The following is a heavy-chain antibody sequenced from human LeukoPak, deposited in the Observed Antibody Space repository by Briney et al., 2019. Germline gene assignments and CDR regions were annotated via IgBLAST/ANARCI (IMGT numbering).Heavy chain of an antibody. Sequence: PSETLSLTCTVSGGSISPYYWSWIRQPPGKGLQWIGYIYYSGSTNYNPSLKSRVTISVDTSKNQFSLKLSSVTAADTAVYYCARAFYPGYYSYMAVWGKGTTVTVSS. CDR1: GGSISPYY. J-gene: IGHJ6*03. CDR3: ARAFYPGYYSYMAV. D-gene: IGHD3-3*02. CDR2: IYYSGST. V-gene: IGHV4-59*01.